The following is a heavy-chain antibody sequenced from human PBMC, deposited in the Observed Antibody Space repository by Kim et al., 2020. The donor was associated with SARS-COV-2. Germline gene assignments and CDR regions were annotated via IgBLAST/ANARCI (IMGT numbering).Heavy chain of an antibody. CDR1: GGSVSSGSYY. Sequence: SETLSLTCTVSGGSVSSGSYYWSWIRQPPGKGLEWIGYIYYSGSTNYNPSLKSRVTISVDTSKNQFSLKLSSVTAADTAVYYCARVISSSQTVNWFDPWGQGTLVTVSS. CDR2: IYYSGST. V-gene: IGHV4-61*01. CDR3: ARVISSSQTVNWFDP. J-gene: IGHJ5*02. D-gene: IGHD6-6*01.